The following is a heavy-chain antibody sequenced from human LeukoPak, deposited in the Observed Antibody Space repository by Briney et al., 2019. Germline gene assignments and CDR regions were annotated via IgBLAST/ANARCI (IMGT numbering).Heavy chain of an antibody. Sequence: GESLKISCKGSGYSFSTHWIGWVRQMPGKGLEWMGIIYPGDSDTRYSPSFQGQVTISADKSISTAYLQWSSLKASDTAMYYCARHRINEYCGGDCYSEMDVWGQGTTVTVPS. CDR2: IYPGDSDT. D-gene: IGHD2-21*02. J-gene: IGHJ6*02. CDR1: GYSFSTHW. CDR3: ARHRINEYCGGDCYSEMDV. V-gene: IGHV5-51*01.